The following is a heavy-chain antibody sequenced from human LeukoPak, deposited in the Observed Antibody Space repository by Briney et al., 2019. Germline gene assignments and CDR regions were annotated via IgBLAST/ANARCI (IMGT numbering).Heavy chain of an antibody. CDR3: AGARGGSYDYYMDV. J-gene: IGHJ6*03. CDR2: ISSSSSYI. Sequence: GGSLRLSCAASGFTFSSYGMNWVRQAPGKGLEWVSSISSSSSYIYYADSVKGRFTISRDNAKDSLYLQMNSLRAEDTAVYYCAGARGGSYDYYMDVWGKGTTVTVSS. V-gene: IGHV3-21*01. D-gene: IGHD1-26*01. CDR1: GFTFSSYG.